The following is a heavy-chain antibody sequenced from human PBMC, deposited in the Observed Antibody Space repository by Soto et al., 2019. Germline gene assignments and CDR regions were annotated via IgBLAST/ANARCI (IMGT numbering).Heavy chain of an antibody. Sequence: KSGGSLRLSCATSGFSFTYAWMTWVRQAPGKGLEWLGHIKTNTDGEPTDYAAPVKGRFTISIDDSKTTVYLQMNSLNTEDTAVYYCATDLSSSGVGEFDYWGRGTLVTVSS. CDR3: ATDLSSSGVGEFDY. J-gene: IGHJ4*02. CDR2: IKTNTDGEPT. D-gene: IGHD3-16*01. V-gene: IGHV3-15*01. CDR1: GFSFTYAW.